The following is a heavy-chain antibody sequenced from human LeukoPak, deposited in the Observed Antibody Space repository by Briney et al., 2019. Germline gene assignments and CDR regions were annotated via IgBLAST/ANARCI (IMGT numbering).Heavy chain of an antibody. J-gene: IGHJ4*02. Sequence: GGSLRLSCAASVFTFSNAWMSWVRQAPGKGLEWVGRIKSKTDGGTTDYAAPVKGRFTISRDDSKNTLYLQMNSLKTEDTAVYYCTTGDDFWSGYSDYWGQGTLVTVSS. V-gene: IGHV3-15*01. CDR3: TTGDDFWSGYSDY. D-gene: IGHD3-3*01. CDR2: IKSKTDGGTT. CDR1: VFTFSNAW.